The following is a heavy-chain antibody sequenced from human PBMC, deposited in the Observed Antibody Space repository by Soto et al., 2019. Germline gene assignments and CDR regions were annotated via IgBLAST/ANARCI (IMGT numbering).Heavy chain of an antibody. CDR3: ASGAAFYYDTSRY. CDR1: GFNFNIHA. V-gene: IGHV3-30-3*01. Sequence: LRLSCAAPGFNFNIHALHWIRQSPGEGLEWVAVMSPGGNSQYYADSVKGRFTISRDTSKSTLYLQMTSLRPEDTAVYYCASGAAFYYDTSRYWGQGTLVTVSS. CDR2: MSPGGNSQ. D-gene: IGHD3-22*01. J-gene: IGHJ4*02.